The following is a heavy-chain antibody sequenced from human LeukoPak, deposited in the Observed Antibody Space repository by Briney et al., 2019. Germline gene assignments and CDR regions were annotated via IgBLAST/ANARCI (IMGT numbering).Heavy chain of an antibody. V-gene: IGHV3-74*01. Sequence: PGGSLRLSCAASGFTFSSYWMHWVRQAPGKGLVWVSRINSDGSSTSYADSVKGRFTISRDNAKNSLYLQMNSLRAEDTAVYYCARDSGITIFGVVIAYGMDVWGQGTTVTVSS. D-gene: IGHD3-3*01. J-gene: IGHJ6*02. CDR2: INSDGSST. CDR1: GFTFSSYW. CDR3: ARDSGITIFGVVIAYGMDV.